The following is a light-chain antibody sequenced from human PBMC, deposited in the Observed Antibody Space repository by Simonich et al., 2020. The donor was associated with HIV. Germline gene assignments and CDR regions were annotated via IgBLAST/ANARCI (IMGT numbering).Light chain of an antibody. CDR1: QSVSRN. CDR3: QQRSNWRGT. Sequence: EILMTQSPATLSVSPGERATLSCRASQSVSRNLVWYQQKPGQAPRLLIYDASNRATGIPARFSGSGSGTDFTLTISSLEPEDFAVYYCQQRSNWRGTFGPGTKVDIK. V-gene: IGKV3-11*01. CDR2: DAS. J-gene: IGKJ3*01.